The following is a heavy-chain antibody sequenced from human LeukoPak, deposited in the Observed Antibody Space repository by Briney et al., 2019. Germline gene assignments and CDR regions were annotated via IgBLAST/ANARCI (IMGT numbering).Heavy chain of an antibody. V-gene: IGHV4-59*01. CDR1: GGSMSSYY. CDR3: ARVTGYVMEDYFDY. D-gene: IGHD6-13*01. CDR2: IYYSGCT. Sequence: SQTLSLTCTVSGGSMSSYYWSWIRQPPGKGLEWIGYIYYSGCTNYNPSLKSRLTISVDTSKNQFSLRLSSVTAADTAVYYCARVTGYVMEDYFDYWGQGTLVTVSS. J-gene: IGHJ4*02.